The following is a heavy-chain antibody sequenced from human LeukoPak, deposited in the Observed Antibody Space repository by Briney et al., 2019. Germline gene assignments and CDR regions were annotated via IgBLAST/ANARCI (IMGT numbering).Heavy chain of an antibody. CDR1: GGSISSYY. Sequence: SETLSLTCTVSGGSISSYYWSWIRQPPGKGLEWIGYIYYSGSTNYNPSLKSRVTISVDTSKNQFSLKLSSVTAADTAVYYCARSTSHSAPFDYWGQGTLVTVSS. D-gene: IGHD2-21*01. V-gene: IGHV4-59*01. J-gene: IGHJ4*02. CDR3: ARSTSHSAPFDY. CDR2: IYYSGST.